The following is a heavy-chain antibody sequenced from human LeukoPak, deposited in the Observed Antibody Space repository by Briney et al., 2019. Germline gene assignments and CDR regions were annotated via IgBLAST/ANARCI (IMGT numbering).Heavy chain of an antibody. CDR1: GFTFSHYG. V-gene: IGHV3-30*19. CDR2: ISYDGSNK. Sequence: GGSLRLSCAASGFTFSHYGMHWVRQAPGKGLEWVAVISYDGSNKYYADSVKGRFTISRDNSKNTLYLQMNSLRAEDTAVYYCAREEITTYYYGMDVWGQGTTVTVSS. D-gene: IGHD1-1*01. J-gene: IGHJ6*02. CDR3: AREEITTYYYGMDV.